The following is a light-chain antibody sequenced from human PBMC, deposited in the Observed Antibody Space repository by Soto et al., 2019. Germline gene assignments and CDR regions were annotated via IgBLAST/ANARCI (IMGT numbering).Light chain of an antibody. CDR1: SSNIGRGYD. J-gene: IGLJ3*02. V-gene: IGLV1-40*01. Sequence: QSVLTQPPSVSGAPGQRVTISCTGSSSNIGRGYDVHWYQQFPGSAPRLLLSGDSNRPSGVPDRFSGSRSGTSASLAITGLQAEDEADYYCQTFDSSLTISWFFGGGTSSPS. CDR3: QTFDSSLTISWF. CDR2: GDS.